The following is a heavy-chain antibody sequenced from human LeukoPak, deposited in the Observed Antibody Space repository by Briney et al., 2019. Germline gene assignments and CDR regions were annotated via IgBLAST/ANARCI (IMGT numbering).Heavy chain of an antibody. D-gene: IGHD3-22*01. V-gene: IGHV4-38-2*02. Sequence: PSETLSLTCTVSGGSISSYYWSWIRQPPGKGLEWIGSIYHSGSTYYNPSLKSRVTISVDTSKNQFSLKLTSVTAADTAVYHCARADSSGYRYFFDFWGQGTLVTVSS. CDR2: IYHSGST. CDR3: ARADSSGYRYFFDF. CDR1: GGSISSYY. J-gene: IGHJ4*02.